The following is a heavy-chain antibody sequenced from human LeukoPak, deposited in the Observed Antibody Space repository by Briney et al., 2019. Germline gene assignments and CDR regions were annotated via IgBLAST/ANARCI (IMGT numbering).Heavy chain of an antibody. CDR2: ISSSSSYI. D-gene: IGHD5-24*01. CDR3: ARDAPRDGYNDY. Sequence: PGGSLRLSCAASGFTFSSYSMNWVRQAPGKGLEWVSSISSSSSYIYYADSVKGRFTISRDNAKNSLYLQMNSLRAEDTAVYYCARDAPRDGYNDYWGQGSLVTVSS. CDR1: GFTFSSYS. V-gene: IGHV3-21*01. J-gene: IGHJ4*02.